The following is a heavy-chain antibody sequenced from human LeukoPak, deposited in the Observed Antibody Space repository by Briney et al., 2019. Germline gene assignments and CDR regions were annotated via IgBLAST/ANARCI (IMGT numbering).Heavy chain of an antibody. CDR3: ARSGTTGTTRWFDP. CDR2: ISSSSSYI. D-gene: IGHD1-1*01. V-gene: IGHV3-21*01. J-gene: IGHJ5*02. Sequence: GRSLRLSCAASGFTFSSYSMHWVSQAPGKGLEWVSYISSSSSYIYYADSVKGRFTFSRDNAKNSLYLQMNSLRAEDTAVYYCARSGTTGTTRWFDPWGQGTLVTVSS. CDR1: GFTFSSYS.